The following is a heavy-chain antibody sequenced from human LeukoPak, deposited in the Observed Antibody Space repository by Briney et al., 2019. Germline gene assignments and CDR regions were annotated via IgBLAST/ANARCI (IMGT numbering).Heavy chain of an antibody. CDR3: ARDNGGNSAGF. CDR2: ISSSSSYI. V-gene: IGHV3-21*01. Sequence: GGSLRLSCAASGFTFSGYSMNWVRQAPGKGLEWVSSISSSSSYIYYADSVKGRFTISRDNAKNSLYLQMNSLRAEDTAVYYCARDNGGNSAGFWGQGTLVTVSS. J-gene: IGHJ4*02. D-gene: IGHD4-23*01. CDR1: GFTFSGYS.